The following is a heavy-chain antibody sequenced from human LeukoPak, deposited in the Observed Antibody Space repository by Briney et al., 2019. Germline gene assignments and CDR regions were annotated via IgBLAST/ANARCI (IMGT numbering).Heavy chain of an antibody. CDR3: AREAQDYYDSSGALRYFDY. Sequence: GSLRLSCAASGFTVSSNYMSWVRQAPGKGLEWVSVIYSGGSTYYADSVKGRFTISRDNSKNTLYLQMNSQRAEDTAVYYCAREAQDYYDSSGALRYFDYWGQGTLVTVSS. D-gene: IGHD3-22*01. CDR2: IYSGGST. CDR1: GFTVSSNY. J-gene: IGHJ4*02. V-gene: IGHV3-66*02.